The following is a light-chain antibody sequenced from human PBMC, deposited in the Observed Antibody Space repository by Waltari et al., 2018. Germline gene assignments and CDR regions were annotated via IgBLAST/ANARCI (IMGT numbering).Light chain of an antibody. CDR2: GAS. J-gene: IGKJ1*01. CDR1: QSVGRS. CDR3: QHYVRLPAT. V-gene: IGKV3-20*01. Sequence: EIVLTQSPGTLSLSPGERATLACRASQSVGRSLAWYQQKPGQAPRLLIYGASRRATGIPGRFSGSGSGTDSSLTISRLEPEDFAVYYCQHYVRLPATFGQGTKVEI.